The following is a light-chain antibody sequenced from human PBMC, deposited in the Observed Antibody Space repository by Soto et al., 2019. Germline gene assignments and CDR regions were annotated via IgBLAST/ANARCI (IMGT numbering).Light chain of an antibody. CDR2: GNT. CDR3: QSYDSSLSASYV. J-gene: IGLJ7*01. Sequence: QSVLTQPPSVSGAPGKRVTISCTGSSSNIGAGYEVHWYQHLPGKAPKLLIYGNTNRPSGVPDRFSGSKSGTSSSLAITGLQAEDEADYYSQSYDSSLSASYVFGGATQLTVL. CDR1: SSNIGAGYE. V-gene: IGLV1-40*01.